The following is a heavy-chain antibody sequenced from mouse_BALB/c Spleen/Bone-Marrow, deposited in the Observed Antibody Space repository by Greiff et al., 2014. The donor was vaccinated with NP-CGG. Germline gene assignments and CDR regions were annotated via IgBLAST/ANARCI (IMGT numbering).Heavy chain of an antibody. Sequence: EVMLVESGGGLVQPGGSLRLSCATSGFTFTDYYMSWVRQPPGKALEWLGFISNKANGYTTEYSASVKGRFTISRDNSQSILYLQMNTLRAEDSATYYCARDGYDDYWGQGTTLTVSS. V-gene: IGHV7-3*02. CDR2: ISNKANGYTT. CDR3: ARDGYDDY. D-gene: IGHD2-2*01. CDR1: GFTFTDYY. J-gene: IGHJ2*01.